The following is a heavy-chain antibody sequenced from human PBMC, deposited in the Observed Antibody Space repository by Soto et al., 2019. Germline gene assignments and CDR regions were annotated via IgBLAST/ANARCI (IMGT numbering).Heavy chain of an antibody. D-gene: IGHD3-3*01. Sequence: GGSLRLSCAASGFTVSSNYMSWVRQAPGKGLEWVSVIYSGGSTYYADSVKGRFTISRDNSKNTLYLQMNSLRAEDTAVFYCARALNYDFWRPGGYYFDFWGQGTLVTVSS. CDR1: GFTVSSNY. CDR3: ARALNYDFWRPGGYYFDF. J-gene: IGHJ4*02. V-gene: IGHV3-66*01. CDR2: IYSGGST.